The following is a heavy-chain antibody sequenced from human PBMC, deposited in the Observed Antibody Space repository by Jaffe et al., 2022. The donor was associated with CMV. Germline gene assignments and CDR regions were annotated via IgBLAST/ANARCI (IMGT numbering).Heavy chain of an antibody. CDR3: ARVSLFLYGFDV. Sequence: QVQLVQSGAELRKPGASVNISCKASGYYFTDYYIHWVRQAPGQGLEWMGLISPNDNSTFYAQSFQGRVTMTRDTSTNTVYMELTSLRSEDTAVYYCARVSLFLYGFDVWGRGTMVTVSS. CDR1: GYYFTDYY. J-gene: IGHJ3*01. CDR2: ISPNDNST. V-gene: IGHV1-46*01.